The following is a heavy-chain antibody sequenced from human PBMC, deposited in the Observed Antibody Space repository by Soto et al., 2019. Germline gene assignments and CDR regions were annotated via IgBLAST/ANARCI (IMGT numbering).Heavy chain of an antibody. CDR2: VRSDGDTT. CDR1: GFTFSRYG. D-gene: IGHD1-26*01. CDR3: AKGKGVGATPDGANC. V-gene: IGHV3-23*01. J-gene: IGHJ4*02. Sequence: EVQVLESGGGLVQPGGSLRLSCAASGFTFSRYGMNWVLQAPGQGLEWVSGVRSDGDTTYNADSVKGRFTVSRDNFRHTVDLQMNNLRVEDTAVYYCAKGKGVGATPDGANCWGQGTLVTVSS.